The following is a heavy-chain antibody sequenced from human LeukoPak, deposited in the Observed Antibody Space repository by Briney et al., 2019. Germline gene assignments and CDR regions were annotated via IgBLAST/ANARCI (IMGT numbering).Heavy chain of an antibody. J-gene: IGHJ3*02. CDR2: TYYRSTWYN. CDR3: AREAESLPAQFSSSKDAFDI. Sequence: PSQTLSLTCAISGDSVSSNSVTWNWIRQSPSRGLEWLGRTYYRSTWYNDYAVSVRGRITVNPDTSKNQFSLHLNSVTPEDTAVYYCAREAESLPAQFSSSKDAFDIWGQGTMVTVSS. D-gene: IGHD6-13*01. CDR1: GDSVSSNSVT. V-gene: IGHV6-1*01.